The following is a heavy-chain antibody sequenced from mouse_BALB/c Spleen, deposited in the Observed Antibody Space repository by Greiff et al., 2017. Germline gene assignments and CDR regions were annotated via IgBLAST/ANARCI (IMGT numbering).Heavy chain of an antibody. J-gene: IGHJ3*01. CDR2: ICPGSGST. D-gene: IGHD3-3*01. CDR1: GYTFTSYW. V-gene: IGHV1S22*01. CDR3: TRGVLGVCAWFAY. Sequence: LQQPGSELVRPGDSVKLSCKASGYTFTSYWMSWVKQRPGQGLEWIGKICPGSGSTYYDEKFKSRATLSVDTSSSTPYMQLSSLTSEDTAVYYCTRGVLGVCAWFAYWGQGTLVTVSA.